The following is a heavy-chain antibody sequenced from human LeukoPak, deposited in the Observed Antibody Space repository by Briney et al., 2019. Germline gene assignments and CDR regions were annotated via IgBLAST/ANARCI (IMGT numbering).Heavy chain of an antibody. V-gene: IGHV1-69*02. Sequence: SVKVSCKASGCTFSSYTISWVRQAPGQGLEWMGRIIPILGIANYAQKFQGRVTITADKSTSTPYMELSSLRSEDTAVYYCASRITEYCSSTSCYIGAFDIWGQGTMVTVSS. J-gene: IGHJ3*02. CDR2: IIPILGIA. CDR3: ASRITEYCSSTSCYIGAFDI. CDR1: GCTFSSYT. D-gene: IGHD2-2*02.